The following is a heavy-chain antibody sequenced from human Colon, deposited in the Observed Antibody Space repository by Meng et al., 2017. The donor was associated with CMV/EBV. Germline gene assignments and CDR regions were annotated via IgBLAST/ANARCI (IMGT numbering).Heavy chain of an antibody. J-gene: IGHJ5*02. D-gene: IGHD2-2*01. CDR3: ARTPPRIVEVAGGANWLDA. V-gene: IGHV3-7*01. Sequence: ETLSLTCAASGFTFSSYWMSWVRQAPGKGLEWVANIKQDGSEKYYVDSVKGRFTISRDNAKNSLYLQMNSLRAEDTAVYYCARTPPRIVEVAGGANWLDAWGQGTLVTVSS. CDR2: IKQDGSEK. CDR1: GFTFSSYW.